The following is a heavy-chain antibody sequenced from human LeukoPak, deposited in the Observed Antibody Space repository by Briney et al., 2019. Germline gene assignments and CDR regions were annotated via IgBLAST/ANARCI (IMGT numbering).Heavy chain of an antibody. CDR3: ARGGSPVGATNDY. D-gene: IGHD1-26*01. Sequence: PSETLSLTCAVSGYSISSGYYWGWIRQPPGKGLEWIGNVYHSGSTYKNPSLKSRVSISLDTSKNQFSLKLSSVTAADTAVYYCARGGSPVGATNDYWGQGTLVTVSS. J-gene: IGHJ4*02. CDR2: VYHSGST. V-gene: IGHV4-38-2*01. CDR1: GYSISSGYY.